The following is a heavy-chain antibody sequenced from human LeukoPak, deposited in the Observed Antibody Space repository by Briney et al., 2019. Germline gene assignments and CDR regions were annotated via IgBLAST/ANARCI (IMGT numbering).Heavy chain of an antibody. CDR1: GYIFTTYW. CDR3: ARRYSSGLYDYFDY. V-gene: IGHV5-51*01. J-gene: IGHJ4*02. D-gene: IGHD6-19*01. Sequence: GESLQISCKGSGYIFTTYWIGWVRQMPGKGLEWMGIISPGDSDTRYSPSFQGQVTISADKSITTSCLQWSSLKASDTAMYYCARRYSSGLYDYFDYWGQGTLVTVSS. CDR2: ISPGDSDT.